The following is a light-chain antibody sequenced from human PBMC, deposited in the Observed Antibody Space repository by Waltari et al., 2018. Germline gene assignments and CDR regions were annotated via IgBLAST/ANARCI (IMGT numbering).Light chain of an antibody. V-gene: IGLV2-23*01. CDR2: EGS. CDR1: SSDVGGHNL. Sequence: QSALTQPASVSGSPGPSITISCTGTSSDVGGHNLVSWSQQHPGKAPKLMIYEGSKRPSGVSDRFSGSKSGNTASLTISGLQAEDEADYYCCSYAGSSTWVFGGGTKLTVL. CDR3: CSYAGSSTWV. J-gene: IGLJ2*01.